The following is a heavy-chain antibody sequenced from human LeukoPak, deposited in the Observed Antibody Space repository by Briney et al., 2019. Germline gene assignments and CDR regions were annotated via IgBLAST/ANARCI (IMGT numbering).Heavy chain of an antibody. D-gene: IGHD6-13*01. J-gene: IGHJ5*02. V-gene: IGHV1-8*02. CDR3: ARGYSSSWYGNWFDP. CDR1: GYTFTGYY. CDR2: MNPNSGNT. Sequence: ASVKVSCKASGYTFTGYYMHWVRQAPGQGLEWMGWMNPNSGNTGYAQKFQGRVTMTRNTSISTAYMELSSLRSEDTAVYYCARGYSSSWYGNWFDPWGQGTLVTVSS.